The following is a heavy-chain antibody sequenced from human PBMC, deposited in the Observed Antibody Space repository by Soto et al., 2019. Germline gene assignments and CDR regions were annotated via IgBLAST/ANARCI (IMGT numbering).Heavy chain of an antibody. J-gene: IGHJ6*02. D-gene: IGHD3-16*01. CDR3: AREGRGSSFGPINYYYYYGMDV. CDR1: GASISGFY. CDR2: IYATGTT. Sequence: SETLSLTCTVSGASISGFYWSWIRKSAGKGLEWIGRIYATGTTDYNPSLKSRVMMSVDTSKNQFSLKLRSVTAADTAVYYCAREGRGSSFGPINYYYYYGMDVWGQGTTVTVSS. V-gene: IGHV4-4*07.